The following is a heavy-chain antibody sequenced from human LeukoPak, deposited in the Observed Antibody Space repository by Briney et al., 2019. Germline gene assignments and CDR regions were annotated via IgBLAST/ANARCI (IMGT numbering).Heavy chain of an antibody. Sequence: SETLSLTCTVSGASVTDYYWSWIRQSPGTGLEWIGYIYNRGVINYNPSLRGRVTMSLDTSKNQLSLRPNSVTAADTAVYYCGRGERLGIDYWGQGALVTVSS. D-gene: IGHD3-16*01. J-gene: IGHJ4*02. CDR2: IYNRGVI. CDR3: GRGERLGIDY. V-gene: IGHV4-59*02. CDR1: GASVTDYY.